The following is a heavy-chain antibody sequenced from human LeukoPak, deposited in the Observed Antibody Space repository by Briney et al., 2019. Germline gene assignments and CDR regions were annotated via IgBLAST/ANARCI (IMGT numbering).Heavy chain of an antibody. CDR3: AASGWSKPYYFDS. CDR1: GYTFTSYG. J-gene: IGHJ4*02. D-gene: IGHD6-19*01. Sequence: ASVKVSCKASGYTFTSYGISWVRQAPGQGLEWMGWITPYNGNTNYAQKVQGRVTMTTDTSTSTAYMELTSLRSDDTAVYYCAASGWSKPYYFDSWGQGTLVTVSS. V-gene: IGHV1-18*01. CDR2: ITPYNGNT.